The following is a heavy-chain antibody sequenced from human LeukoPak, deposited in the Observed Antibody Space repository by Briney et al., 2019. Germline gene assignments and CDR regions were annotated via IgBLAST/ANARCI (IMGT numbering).Heavy chain of an antibody. CDR2: ISGSGGST. CDR1: GGSFSNYY. V-gene: IGHV3-23*01. J-gene: IGHJ4*02. D-gene: IGHD6-19*01. Sequence: ETLSLTCAVYGGSFSNYYWSWVRQAPGKGLEWVSAISGSGGSTYYADSVKGRFTISRDNSKNTLYLQMNSLRAEDTAVYYCAKVEQWLGTFDYWGQGTLVTVSS. CDR3: AKVEQWLGTFDY.